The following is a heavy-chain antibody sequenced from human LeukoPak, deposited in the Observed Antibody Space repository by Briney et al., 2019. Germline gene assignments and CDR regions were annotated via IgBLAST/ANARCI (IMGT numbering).Heavy chain of an antibody. V-gene: IGHV1-2*02. J-gene: IGHJ4*02. CDR1: GYTFTDYY. CDR2: INPNSGGT. D-gene: IGHD2-15*01. Sequence: ASVEVSCKASGYTFTDYYIHWVRQAPGQGLEWMGWINPNSGGTNYAQNFQARVTLTSDTSISTVYMELSSLRSDDTAVYYCARDVGYCRGGTCYPAHYWGQRTLPTVSS. CDR3: ARDVGYCRGGTCYPAHY.